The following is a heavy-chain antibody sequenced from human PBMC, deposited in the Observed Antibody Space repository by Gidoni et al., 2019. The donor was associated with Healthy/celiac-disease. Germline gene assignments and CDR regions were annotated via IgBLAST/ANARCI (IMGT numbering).Heavy chain of an antibody. CDR1: GGSISRISYY. J-gene: IGHJ6*02. D-gene: IGHD6-19*01. CDR3: ARPHIAVAGGEYYYYGMDV. CDR2: IYYSGST. V-gene: IGHV4-39*01. Sequence: QLQLQESGPGLVKPSETLSLTCTVSGGSISRISYYWGWIRPPPGKGLEWIGSIYYSGSTYYNPSLKSRVTISVDTSKNQFSLKLSSVTAADTAVYYCARPHIAVAGGEYYYYGMDVWGQGTTVTVSS.